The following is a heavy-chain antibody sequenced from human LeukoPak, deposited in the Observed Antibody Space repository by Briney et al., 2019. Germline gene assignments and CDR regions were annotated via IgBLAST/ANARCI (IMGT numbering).Heavy chain of an antibody. CDR1: GFTLSSYA. D-gene: IGHD2-15*01. V-gene: IGHV3-23*01. CDR3: AKAPVTTCRGAFCYPFDY. CDR2: SDTGNT. Sequence: GGSLRLSCAASGFTLSSYAMSWVRQGPGKGLEWVSASDTGNTYHADSVKGRFTISRDSSKNTLFLQMNRLRPEDAAVYYCAKAPVTTCRGAFCYPFDYWGLGTLVTVSS. J-gene: IGHJ4*02.